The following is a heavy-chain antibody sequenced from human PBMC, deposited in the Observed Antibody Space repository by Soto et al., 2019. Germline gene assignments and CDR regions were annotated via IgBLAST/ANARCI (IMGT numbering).Heavy chain of an antibody. Sequence: PSETLSLTCTVSGGSISSSSYYWGWIRQPPGKGLEWIGSIYYIGSTYYNPSLKSRVTISVDTSKNQFSLKLSSVTAADTAVYYCARRIAAAGSLDPWAQGTLVTVS. CDR2: IYYIGST. CDR3: ARRIAAAGSLDP. V-gene: IGHV4-39*01. D-gene: IGHD6-13*01. J-gene: IGHJ5*02. CDR1: GGSISSSSYY.